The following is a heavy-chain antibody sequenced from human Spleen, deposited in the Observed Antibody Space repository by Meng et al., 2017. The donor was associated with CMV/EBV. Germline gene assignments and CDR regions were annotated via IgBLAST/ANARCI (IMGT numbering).Heavy chain of an antibody. CDR3: ASFDYGGNSDSLDI. CDR1: GFAVSSNY. D-gene: IGHD4-23*01. CDR2: IYSGGHT. J-gene: IGHJ3*02. V-gene: IGHV3-53*01. Sequence: GESLKISCAASGFAVSSNYMSWVRQAPGKCLEWVSVIYSGGHTYYADSVKGRFTISRDNSRSTVYLQMNSLRADDTAVYYCASFDYGGNSDSLDIWGQGTMVTVSS.